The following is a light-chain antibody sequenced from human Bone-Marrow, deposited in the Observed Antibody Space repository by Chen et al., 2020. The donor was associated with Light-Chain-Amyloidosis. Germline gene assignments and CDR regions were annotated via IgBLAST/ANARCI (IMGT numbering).Light chain of an antibody. CDR2: EDD. Sequence: NFMLTQPHSVSESPGKTVIISCTRSSGSIATNCVQWYQQRPGSFPATVIYEDDQRPSGVPDRFSGSIDRSADSASLTISVLKTEDKADYDCQSYQGSSQGVFGGGTKLTVL. J-gene: IGLJ3*02. V-gene: IGLV6-57*01. CDR3: QSYQGSSQGV. CDR1: SGSIATNC.